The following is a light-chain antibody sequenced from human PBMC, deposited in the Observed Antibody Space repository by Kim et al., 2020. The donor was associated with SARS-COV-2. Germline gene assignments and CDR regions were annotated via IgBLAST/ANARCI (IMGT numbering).Light chain of an antibody. Sequence: EIVLTQSPGTLSLSPVERATLSCRASQTVSSSSLVWYQQKAGQAPRLLIYGASSRATGIPDRFSGSGSGTDFTLTISRLEPEDFAVYYCQQYGSSPIFGQGTKLEI. V-gene: IGKV3-20*01. CDR1: QTVSSSS. J-gene: IGKJ2*01. CDR3: QQYGSSPI. CDR2: GAS.